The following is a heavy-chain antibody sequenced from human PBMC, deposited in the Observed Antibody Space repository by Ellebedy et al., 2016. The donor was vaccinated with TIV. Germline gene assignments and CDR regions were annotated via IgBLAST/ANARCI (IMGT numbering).Heavy chain of an antibody. CDR3: ARDRLRGVIAAYYYGMDV. CDR1: GGTFNSYA. CDR2: INAVFGTA. Sequence: SVKVSXXASGGTFNSYAFSWVRQAPGQGLEWMGGINAVFGTATSAQKFQGRLTITADKSTSTVYMELSSLRSDDSAVYYCARDRLRGVIAAYYYGMDVWGQGTTVTVTS. J-gene: IGHJ6*02. V-gene: IGHV1-69*06. D-gene: IGHD3-10*01.